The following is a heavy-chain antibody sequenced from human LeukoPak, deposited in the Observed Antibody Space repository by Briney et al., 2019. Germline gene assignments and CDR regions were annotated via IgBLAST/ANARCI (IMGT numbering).Heavy chain of an antibody. CDR1: GFTFSSYA. CDR3: ARVGGSYWGWFDP. CDR2: TKQDGSEK. Sequence: GGSLRLSCAASGFTFSSYAMSWVRQAPGKGLEWVANTKQDGSEKYYVDSVKGRFTISRDNAKNSLYLQMNSLRAEDTAVYYCARVGGSYWGWFDPWGQGTLVTVSS. J-gene: IGHJ5*02. D-gene: IGHD1-26*01. V-gene: IGHV3-7*01.